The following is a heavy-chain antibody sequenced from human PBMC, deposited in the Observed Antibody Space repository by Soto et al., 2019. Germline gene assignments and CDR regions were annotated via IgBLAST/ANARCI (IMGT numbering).Heavy chain of an antibody. D-gene: IGHD2-2*01. CDR3: ARGWRYCSSTSCYLGYYGMDV. CDR2: IYYSGST. CDR1: GGSISSGDYY. Sequence: SETLSLTCTVSGGSISSGDYYWSWIRQPPGKCLEWIGYIYYSGSTYYNPSLKSRVTISVDTSKNQFSLKLSSVTAADTAVYYCARGWRYCSSTSCYLGYYGMDVWGQGTTVTVSS. V-gene: IGHV4-30-4*01. J-gene: IGHJ6*02.